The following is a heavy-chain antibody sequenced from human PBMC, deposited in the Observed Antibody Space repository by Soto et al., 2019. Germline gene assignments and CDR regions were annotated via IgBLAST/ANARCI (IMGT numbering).Heavy chain of an antibody. J-gene: IGHJ4*02. CDR2: ISSSGDIP. Sequence: EVQLLESGGGLVQPGGSLRLSCAASGFTFTTYAMSWVRQPPGKGLEWVSGISSSGDIPYYADSVKVRFTISRDQSKKTVYLQMNSLRAEDTALYYCAKVNSIVGDGDHDYWGQGTLFSVSS. CDR3: AKVNSIVGDGDHDY. D-gene: IGHD4-17*01. CDR1: GFTFTTYA. V-gene: IGHV3-23*01.